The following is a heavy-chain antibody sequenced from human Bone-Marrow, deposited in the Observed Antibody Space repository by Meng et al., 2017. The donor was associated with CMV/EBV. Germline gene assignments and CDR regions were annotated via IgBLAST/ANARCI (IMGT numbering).Heavy chain of an antibody. CDR3: ARGPYCSSTSCYTNIYYFDY. CDR1: SYN. CDR2: ITSSSSYI. J-gene: IGHJ4*02. Sequence: SYNMNWGRQAPGKALEWVSSITSSSSYIFYADSVKGRFTISRDNAKNSLYLQMNSLRAEDTAVYYCARGPYCSSTSCYTNIYYFDYWGQGTLVTVSS. D-gene: IGHD2-2*02. V-gene: IGHV3-21*01.